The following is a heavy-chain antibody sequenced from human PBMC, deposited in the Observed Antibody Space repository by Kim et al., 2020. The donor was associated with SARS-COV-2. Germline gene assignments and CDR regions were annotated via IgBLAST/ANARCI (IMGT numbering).Heavy chain of an antibody. V-gene: IGHV4-39*02. CDR2: INYIGTT. CDR1: GGSISSGSHY. D-gene: IGHD3-22*01. J-gene: IGHJ4*02. Sequence: SETLSHTCTVSGGSISSGSHYWGWLRQPPGRGLEWIGGINYIGTTYYKPSLKSRVTIFVDTSKNRFSLRLDSVTATDSAVYYCARPTDTSGYYFPFDYWGQGLLVTVSS. CDR3: ARPTDTSGYYFPFDY.